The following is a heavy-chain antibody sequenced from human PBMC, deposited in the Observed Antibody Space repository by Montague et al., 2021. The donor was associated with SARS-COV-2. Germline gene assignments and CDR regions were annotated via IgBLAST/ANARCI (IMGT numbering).Heavy chain of an antibody. Sequence: SETLSLTCAVSGDSISSSNWWSWVRQPPGKGLEWIGEIYHGGSTNYNPPLKSRVTTSIDESWNKFSLSLSSLTAADTAVYYCARLDGLGYWGQGTLVAVSS. CDR2: IYHGGST. D-gene: IGHD3/OR15-3a*01. J-gene: IGHJ4*02. CDR1: GDSISSSNW. CDR3: ARLDGLGY. V-gene: IGHV4-4*02.